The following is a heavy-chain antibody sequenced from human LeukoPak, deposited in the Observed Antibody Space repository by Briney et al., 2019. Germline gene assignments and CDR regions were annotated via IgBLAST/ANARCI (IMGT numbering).Heavy chain of an antibody. Sequence: GGSLRLSCAASGFIFSNYGMYWVRQAPGECLDWVAVIWHDGSAEFYADSVKGRFSISRDDSKNTVYLQMNSLRAEDTALYYCARDSRGGWSGYFDYWGQGIVVTVSS. CDR2: IWHDGSAE. CDR3: ARDSRGGWSGYFDY. V-gene: IGHV3-33*07. D-gene: IGHD6-19*01. CDR1: GFIFSNYG. J-gene: IGHJ4*02.